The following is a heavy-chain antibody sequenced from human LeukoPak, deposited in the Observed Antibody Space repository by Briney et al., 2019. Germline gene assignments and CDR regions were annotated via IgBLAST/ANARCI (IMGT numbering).Heavy chain of an antibody. V-gene: IGHV3-23*01. CDR1: GFTFSSYG. D-gene: IGHD6-13*01. CDR2: VTNSGGDT. J-gene: IGHJ5*01. Sequence: GGSLRLSCAASGFTFSSYGMSWVRQVPGKGLEWVSAVTNSGGDTYYADSVKGRFTISRDNSNNTLYLQMYSLRADDTALYYCAKSPGTAAGYWFDSWGQGALVTVSS. CDR3: AKSPGTAAGYWFDS.